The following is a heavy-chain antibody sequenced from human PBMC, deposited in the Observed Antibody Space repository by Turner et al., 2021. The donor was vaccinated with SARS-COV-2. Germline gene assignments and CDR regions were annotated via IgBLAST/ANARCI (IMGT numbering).Heavy chain of an antibody. CDR2: LNDDGAHT. CDR3: AKPPGEQWLVLALVFDY. Sequence: EVQLLESGGGSVQPGGSRRLSCADSGLTFKNYGMNWVRQAPGKGLEWVSGLNDDGAHTLYADSVRCRFTISRDNSKNTLYLQMNSLRAEDTAVYYCAKPPGEQWLVLALVFDYWGQGTLVTVSS. V-gene: IGHV3-23*01. D-gene: IGHD6-19*01. J-gene: IGHJ4*02. CDR1: GLTFKNYG.